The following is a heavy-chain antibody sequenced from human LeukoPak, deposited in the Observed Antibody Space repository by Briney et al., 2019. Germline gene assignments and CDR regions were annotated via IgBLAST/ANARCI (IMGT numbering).Heavy chain of an antibody. CDR1: GGSIRNNNW. Sequence: SGTLSLTCAVSGGSIRNNNWWSWVRQPPGKGLEWIGETFHSGHTNYNPSLKSRVTISVDTSKNQFSLKLSSVTAADTAVYYCAREEIRSWFDPWGQGTLVTVSS. V-gene: IGHV4-4*02. D-gene: IGHD5-24*01. CDR2: TFHSGHT. J-gene: IGHJ5*02. CDR3: AREEIRSWFDP.